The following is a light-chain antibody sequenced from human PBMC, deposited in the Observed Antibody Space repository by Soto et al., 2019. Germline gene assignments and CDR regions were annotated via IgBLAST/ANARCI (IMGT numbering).Light chain of an antibody. Sequence: QSALTQPRSVSGSFGQSVTMSCTGTSSDVGDSDSVSWYQQHPGRAPKLMISDVDKRPSGVPDRFSGSKSGNTASLTISGLQSDDEADYYCCSYAGSHTWVFGGGTKLTVL. CDR3: CSYAGSHTWV. CDR2: DVD. V-gene: IGLV2-11*01. J-gene: IGLJ3*02. CDR1: SSDVGDSDS.